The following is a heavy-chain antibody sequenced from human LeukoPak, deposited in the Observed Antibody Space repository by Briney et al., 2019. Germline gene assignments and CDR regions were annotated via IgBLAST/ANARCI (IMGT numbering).Heavy chain of an antibody. CDR2: IWYDGSNK. D-gene: IGHD3-3*01. CDR3: ARGITIFGVAALDY. Sequence: PGGSLRLSCAASGFTFSSYGMHWVRQAPGKGLEWVAVIWYDGSNKYYADSVKGRFTISRDNSKNTLYLQMNSLRAEDTAVYYCARGITIFGVAALDYWGQGTLVTVSS. V-gene: IGHV3-33*01. J-gene: IGHJ4*02. CDR1: GFTFSSYG.